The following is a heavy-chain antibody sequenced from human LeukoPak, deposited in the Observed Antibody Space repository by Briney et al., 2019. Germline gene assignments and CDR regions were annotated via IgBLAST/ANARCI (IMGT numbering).Heavy chain of an antibody. CDR2: TYYRSKWYN. J-gene: IGHJ6*03. CDR1: GDSVSSNSAA. V-gene: IGHV6-1*01. CDR3: AGRYYMDV. Sequence: SQTLSLTCAISGDSVSSNSAAWNWIRQSPSRGLEWLGRTYYRSKWYNEYATSVQSRITINPDTSKNQFSLQLKFVTPEDTAVYYCAGRYYMDVWGKGTTVTVSS.